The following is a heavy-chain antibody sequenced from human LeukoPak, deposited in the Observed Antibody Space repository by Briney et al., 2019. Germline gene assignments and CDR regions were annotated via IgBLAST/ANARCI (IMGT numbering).Heavy chain of an antibody. CDR3: AAAELTNMVPIDY. CDR1: GFTFSSYS. V-gene: IGHV3-48*01. J-gene: IGHJ4*02. Sequence: GGSLRLSCAASGFTFSSYSMNWVRQAPGKGLEWVSYISSSSSTIYYADSVKGRFTISRDNAKNSLYLQMNSLRAEDTAVYYCAAAELTNMVPIDYWGQGTLVTVSS. CDR2: ISSSSSTI. D-gene: IGHD6-13*01.